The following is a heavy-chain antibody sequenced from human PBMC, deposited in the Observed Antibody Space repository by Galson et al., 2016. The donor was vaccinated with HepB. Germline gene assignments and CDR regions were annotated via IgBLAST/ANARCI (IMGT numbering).Heavy chain of an antibody. V-gene: IGHV6-1*01. D-gene: IGHD2-2*01. CDR1: GDSASSNNAG. J-gene: IGHJ6*03. Sequence: CAISGDSASSNNAGWNWIRQSPSRGLEWLGKTYYWSKWYNDYSVSLKGRITISPDTSKNQFSLHLNSVTPEDTAVYYCAREPPVVPPTYYYYMDVWGEGITVTVSS. CDR3: AREPPVVPPTYYYYMDV. CDR2: TYYWSKWYN.